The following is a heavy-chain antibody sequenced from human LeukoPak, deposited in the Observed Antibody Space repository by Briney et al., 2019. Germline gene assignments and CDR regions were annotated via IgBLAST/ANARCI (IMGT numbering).Heavy chain of an antibody. V-gene: IGHV4-39*07. J-gene: IGHJ3*02. CDR3: ASATCSGGSCNAFDI. Sequence: PSETLSLTCTVSGGSISSSSYYWGWIRQPPGKGLEWIGSIYHSGSTYYNPSLKSRVTISVDTSKNQFSLKLSSVTAADTAVYYCASATCSGGSCNAFDIWGQGTMVTVSS. CDR1: GGSISSSSYY. D-gene: IGHD2-15*01. CDR2: IYHSGST.